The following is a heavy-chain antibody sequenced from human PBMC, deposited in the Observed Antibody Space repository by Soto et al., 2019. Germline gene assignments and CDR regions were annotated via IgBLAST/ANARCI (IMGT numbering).Heavy chain of an antibody. CDR3: ARYCSSTSCYYYMDV. D-gene: IGHD2-2*01. CDR2: IYYSGST. V-gene: IGHV4-59*01. CDR1: DGSISSYY. J-gene: IGHJ6*03. Sequence: SETLSLTCTVSDGSISSYYWSWIRQPPGKGLEWIGYIYYSGSTNYNPSLKSRVTISVDTSKNQFSLKLSSVTAADTAVYYCARYCSSTSCYYYMDVWGKGTTVTVSS.